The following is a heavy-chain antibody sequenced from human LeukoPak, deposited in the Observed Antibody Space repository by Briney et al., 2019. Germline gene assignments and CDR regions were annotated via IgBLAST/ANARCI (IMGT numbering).Heavy chain of an antibody. CDR1: GYTFTGYY. CDR3: ARGLNRITGTTFSY. D-gene: IGHD1-7*01. V-gene: IGHV1-2*02. CDR2: INPNSGGT. J-gene: IGHJ4*02. Sequence: ASVKVSCKASGYTFTGYYMHWVRQAPGQGLEWMGWINPNSGGTNYAQKFQGRVTMTRDTSISTAYMELSRLRSDDTAVYYCARGLNRITGTTFSYWGQGTLVTVSS.